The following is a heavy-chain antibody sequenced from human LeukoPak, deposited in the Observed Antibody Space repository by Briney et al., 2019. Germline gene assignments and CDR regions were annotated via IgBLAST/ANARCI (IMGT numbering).Heavy chain of an antibody. CDR3: SRAYSSGRGDI. CDR2: MHYSGDT. J-gene: IGHJ4*02. V-gene: IGHV4-59*01. D-gene: IGHD6-19*01. Sequence: SETLSLTCTVSGGSISSFLWSWIRQPPGKGLEWIGSMHYSGDTKYNPSLKSRVSLSIDTSKNQISLKLTSVTAADTAVYYCSRAYSSGRGDIWGQGTLVTVSS. CDR1: GGSISSFL.